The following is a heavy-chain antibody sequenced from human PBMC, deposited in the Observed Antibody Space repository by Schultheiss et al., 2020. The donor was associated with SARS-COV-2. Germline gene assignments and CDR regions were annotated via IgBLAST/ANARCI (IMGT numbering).Heavy chain of an antibody. D-gene: IGHD1-26*01. CDR3: AREELVGGSAFDS. CDR1: GFTFSDYY. J-gene: IGHJ4*02. Sequence: GGSLRLSCAASGFTFSDYYMSWIRQAPGKGLEWVSYISSSSSYIYYADSVKGRFTISRDNAKNSLYLQMNSLRAEDTAVYYCAREELVGGSAFDSWGQGTLVTVSS. V-gene: IGHV3-11*06. CDR2: ISSSSSYI.